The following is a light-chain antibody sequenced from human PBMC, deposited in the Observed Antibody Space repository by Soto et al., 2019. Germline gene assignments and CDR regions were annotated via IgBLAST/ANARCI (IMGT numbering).Light chain of an antibody. CDR1: QYINTR. CDR3: HQRQSWPRT. CDR2: QTS. V-gene: IGKV3-11*01. J-gene: IGKJ1*01. Sequence: EIVLTQSPATLSSXXGXXXXXXXRASQYINTRLAWYQHRPGQAPRLLIYQTSIRAAGIPARFSASGTGTDFTLTISDVQPEDFAVYYCHQRQSWPRTFGQGTKVDIK.